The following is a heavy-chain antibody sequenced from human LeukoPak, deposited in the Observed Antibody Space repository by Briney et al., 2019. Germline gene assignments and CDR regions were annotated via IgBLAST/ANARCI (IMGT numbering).Heavy chain of an antibody. CDR3: AKTSDTYPFDY. V-gene: IGHV3-30*18. D-gene: IGHD3-16*01. J-gene: IGHJ4*02. CDR2: ISYDGSNK. Sequence: GRSLRLSCAASGFTFSSYGMHWVRQAPGKGLEWVAVISYDGSNKYYADSVKGRFTISRDNSKNTLYLQMNSLRAEDTAVYYRAKTSDTYPFDYWGQGTLVTVSS. CDR1: GFTFSSYG.